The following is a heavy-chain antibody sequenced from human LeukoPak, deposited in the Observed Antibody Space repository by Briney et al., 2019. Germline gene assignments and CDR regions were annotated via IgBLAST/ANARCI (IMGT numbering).Heavy chain of an antibody. J-gene: IGHJ4*02. D-gene: IGHD5-24*01. CDR3: ARGPASPMADRPKFDY. V-gene: IGHV3-11*01. CDR1: VFTFSYYY. CDR2: ISSSARTI. Sequence: PGGSLRLSCAASVFTFSYYYMSWNPQAPGKGLEWVSYISSSARTIYYADSVNGRFTISIDKAKNSLDLQMNSLRAEDTAVYYCARGPASPMADRPKFDYWGQGTLVTVSS.